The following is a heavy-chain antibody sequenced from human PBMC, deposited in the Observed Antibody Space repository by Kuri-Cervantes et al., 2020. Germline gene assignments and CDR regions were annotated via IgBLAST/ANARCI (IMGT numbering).Heavy chain of an antibody. V-gene: IGHV3-30-3*01. Sequence: GESLKISCAASGFTFSSYAMHWVRQAPGKGLEWVAVISYDGSNKYYADSVKGRFTISRDNSKNTLYLQMNSLRAEDTALYYCAATKIAYMDVWGQGTTVTVSS. CDR1: GFTFSSYA. J-gene: IGHJ6*03. CDR2: ISYDGSNK. D-gene: IGHD6-13*01. CDR3: AATKIAYMDV.